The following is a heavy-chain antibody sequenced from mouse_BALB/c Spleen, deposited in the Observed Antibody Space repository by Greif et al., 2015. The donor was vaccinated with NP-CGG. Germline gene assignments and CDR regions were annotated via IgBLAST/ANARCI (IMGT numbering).Heavy chain of an antibody. D-gene: IGHD3-1*01. Sequence: EVKLVESGGGLVKPGGSLKLSCAASGFAFSSYDMSWVRQTPEKRLEWVAYISSGGGSTYYPDTVKGRFTISRDNAKNTLYLQMSSLKSEDTAMYYCARFQPGLDYWGQGTTLTVSS. CDR1: GFAFSSYD. CDR2: ISSGGGST. CDR3: ARFQPGLDY. J-gene: IGHJ2*01. V-gene: IGHV5-12-1*01.